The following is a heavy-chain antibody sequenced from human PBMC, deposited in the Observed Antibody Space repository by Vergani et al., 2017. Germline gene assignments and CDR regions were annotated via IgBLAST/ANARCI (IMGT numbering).Heavy chain of an antibody. Sequence: EVQLLESGGGSAQPGESLRLSCVASGFTFTAHGLNWVRQAPGKGLEWVSGINSEGSSTSYADSVKGRFSISRDNAKNTLYLQMNSLRAEDTAVYYCARVLGYCNSASCQEYWGQGTLVTVSS. J-gene: IGHJ4*02. CDR1: GFTFTAHG. D-gene: IGHD2-2*01. CDR3: ARVLGYCNSASCQEY. V-gene: IGHV3-74*02. CDR2: INSEGSST.